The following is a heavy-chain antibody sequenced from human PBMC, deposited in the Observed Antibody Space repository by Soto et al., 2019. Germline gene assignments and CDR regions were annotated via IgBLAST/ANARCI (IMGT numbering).Heavy chain of an antibody. Sequence: QVQLVESGGGVVQPGRSLRPSCAASGFTFSSYAMHWVRQAPGKGLEWVAVISYDGSNKYYADSVKGRFTISRDNSKNTLYLQMNSLRAEDTAVYYCARERWLQEGDAFDIWGQGTMVTVSS. CDR2: ISYDGSNK. CDR3: ARERWLQEGDAFDI. CDR1: GFTFSSYA. J-gene: IGHJ3*02. V-gene: IGHV3-30-3*01. D-gene: IGHD5-12*01.